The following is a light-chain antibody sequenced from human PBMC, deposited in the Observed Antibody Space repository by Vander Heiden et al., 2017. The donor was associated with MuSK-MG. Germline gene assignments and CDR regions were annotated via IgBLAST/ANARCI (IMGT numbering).Light chain of an antibody. CDR3: RACTGTKKFI. Sequence: SALAQLPSAAGPPGRLVRISCTGTSRDVRANSYVSRYQSHPRKATQLIIYDVAKRPTGVHDRFSGSRSGNTASLPVAGHQAEAEADYYCRACTGTKKFIFGGGTKLTVL. J-gene: IGLJ2*01. CDR1: SRDVRANSY. V-gene: IGLV2-8*01. CDR2: DVA.